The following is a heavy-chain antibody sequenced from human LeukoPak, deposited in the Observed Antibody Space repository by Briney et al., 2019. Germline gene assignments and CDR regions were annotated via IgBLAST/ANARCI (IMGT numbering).Heavy chain of an antibody. CDR1: GGSISSGGYS. Sequence: PSQTLSLTCAVSGGSISSGGYSWSWIRQPPGKGLEWIGYIYYSGSTYYNPSLKSRVTISVDTSKNQFSLKLSSVTAADTAVYYCARQERVGFGELLVGYYFDYWGQGTLVTVSS. J-gene: IGHJ4*02. D-gene: IGHD3-10*01. V-gene: IGHV4-30-4*07. CDR3: ARQERVGFGELLVGYYFDY. CDR2: IYYSGST.